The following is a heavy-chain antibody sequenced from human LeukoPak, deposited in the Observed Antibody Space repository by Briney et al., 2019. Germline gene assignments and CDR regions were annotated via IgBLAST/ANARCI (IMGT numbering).Heavy chain of an antibody. V-gene: IGHV1-2*02. Sequence: ASVKVSCKASGYTFTGYYMHWVRQVPGQGLEWMGWINPNSGGTNYAQKFQGRVTMTRDTSISTAYMELSRLRSDDTAVYYCARSMVVTPEDAFDIWGQGTMVTVSS. D-gene: IGHD4/OR15-4a*01. CDR3: ARSMVVTPEDAFDI. CDR1: GYTFTGYY. J-gene: IGHJ3*02. CDR2: INPNSGGT.